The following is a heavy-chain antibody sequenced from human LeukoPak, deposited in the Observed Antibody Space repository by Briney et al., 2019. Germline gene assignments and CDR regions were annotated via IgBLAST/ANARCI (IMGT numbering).Heavy chain of an antibody. Sequence: PGRSLRLSCAASGFTFDDYAMHWVRQAPGKGLEWVPGISWNSGSIGYADSVKGRFTISRDNAKNSLYLQMNSLRAEDTASYYCAKESYCSGGSRYSSVIGDWYYYGMDVWGQGTTVTVSS. D-gene: IGHD2-15*01. J-gene: IGHJ6*02. CDR1: GFTFDDYA. CDR2: ISWNSGSI. V-gene: IGHV3-9*01. CDR3: AKESYCSGGSRYSSVIGDWYYYGMDV.